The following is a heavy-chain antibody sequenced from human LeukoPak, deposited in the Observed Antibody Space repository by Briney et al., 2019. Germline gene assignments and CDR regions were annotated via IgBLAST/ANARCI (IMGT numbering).Heavy chain of an antibody. V-gene: IGHV3-74*01. Sequence: GGSLRLSCAASGFAFSNYWMHWVRQVPGKGLVWVSRINDDGRATFYADSVKGRFTISRDNAKNTLFLQINSLRAEDTAVYYCAREILAPGKTHDYWGQGTLVTVSS. CDR2: INDDGRAT. J-gene: IGHJ4*02. CDR3: AREILAPGKTHDY. CDR1: GFAFSNYW.